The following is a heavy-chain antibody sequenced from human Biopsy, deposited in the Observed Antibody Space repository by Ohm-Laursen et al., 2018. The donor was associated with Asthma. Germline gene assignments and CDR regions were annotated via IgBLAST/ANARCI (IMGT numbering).Heavy chain of an antibody. J-gene: IGHJ3*02. D-gene: IGHD1-1*01. Sequence: SLRLSCAATGFSFSNFAIHWVRQAPGKGLEWVGVISKDASTQDYADSVKGRFTMARDNSKNTLDLQMNSLREEETAVYYCVRDGTDDAFDIWGQGTVVSVSS. CDR1: GFSFSNFA. CDR3: VRDGTDDAFDI. CDR2: ISKDASTQ. V-gene: IGHV3-30*01.